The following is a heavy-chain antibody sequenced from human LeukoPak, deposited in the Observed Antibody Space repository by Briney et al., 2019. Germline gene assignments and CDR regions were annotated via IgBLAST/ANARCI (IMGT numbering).Heavy chain of an antibody. V-gene: IGHV3-9*01. J-gene: IGHJ5*02. CDR1: GFTFDDYA. CDR2: ISWNSGSI. Sequence: GGSLRLSCAASGFTFDDYAMHWVRQAPGKGLEWVSGISWNSGSIGYADSVKGRFTISRDNAKNSLYLQMNSLKAEDTALYYCARDPYYYGSGSVWFDPWGQGTLVTVSS. CDR3: ARDPYYYGSGSVWFDP. D-gene: IGHD3-10*01.